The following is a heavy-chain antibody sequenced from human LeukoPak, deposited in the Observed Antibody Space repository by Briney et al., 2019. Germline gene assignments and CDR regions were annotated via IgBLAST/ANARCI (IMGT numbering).Heavy chain of an antibody. CDR2: INHSGST. V-gene: IGHV4-34*01. D-gene: IGHD3-22*01. CDR3: ARGCRSGYCVLTN. J-gene: IGHJ4*02. Sequence: SETLSLTCAVYGGSFSGYYWSWIRQPPGKGLEWIGEINHSGSTNYNPSLKSRVTISVDTSKNQFSLKLCSVTAADTAVYYCARGCRSGYCVLTNWGQGTLVTVSS. CDR1: GGSFSGYY.